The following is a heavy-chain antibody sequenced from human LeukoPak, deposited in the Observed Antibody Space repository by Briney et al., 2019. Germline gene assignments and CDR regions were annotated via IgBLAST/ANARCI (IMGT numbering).Heavy chain of an antibody. CDR3: AGGVGEPSYYFDS. CDR2: IGNDGTTI. CDR1: RFTFNDYY. Sequence: GGSLRLSCAASRFTFNDYYMSWIRQTPGKGLEWVSCIGNDGTTIYYADSVKGRFTISRDNAKNSLYLQMSSLRADDTAVYYCAGGVGEPSYYFDSWGQGTIVAVSS. V-gene: IGHV3-11*01. J-gene: IGHJ4*02. D-gene: IGHD3-10*01.